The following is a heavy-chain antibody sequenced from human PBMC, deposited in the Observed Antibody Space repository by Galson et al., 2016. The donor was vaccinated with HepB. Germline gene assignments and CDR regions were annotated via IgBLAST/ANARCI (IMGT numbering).Heavy chain of an antibody. Sequence: SLRLSCAGSGFMFETYWMSWVRRAPGKGLEWVANIKQDGSEKFYADSLRGRFTVSRDNAQNSVFLQMNSLRAEDTAVYYCARVRATSVRGLVGYYFDWWGQGTRVAVSS. CDR1: GFMFETYW. CDR3: ARVRATSVRGLVGYYFDW. CDR2: IKQDGSEK. D-gene: IGHD3-10*01. V-gene: IGHV3-7*04. J-gene: IGHJ4*02.